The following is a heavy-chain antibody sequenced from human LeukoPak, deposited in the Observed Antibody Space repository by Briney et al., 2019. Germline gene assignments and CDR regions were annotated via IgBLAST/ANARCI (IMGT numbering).Heavy chain of an antibody. CDR2: IYYSGST. J-gene: IGHJ4*02. Sequence: SETLSLTCTVSGGSISSYYWGWIRQPPGKGLEWIGSIYYSGSTYYNPSLKSRVTISVDTSKNQFSLKLSSVTAADTAVYYCARTKRGYSYGLVDYWGQGTLVTVSS. CDR3: ARTKRGYSYGLVDY. D-gene: IGHD5-18*01. V-gene: IGHV4-39*07. CDR1: GGSISSYY.